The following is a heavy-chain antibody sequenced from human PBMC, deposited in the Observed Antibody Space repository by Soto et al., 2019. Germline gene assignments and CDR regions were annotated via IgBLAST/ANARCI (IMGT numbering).Heavy chain of an antibody. J-gene: IGHJ6*02. CDR2: INPSGGST. D-gene: IGHD2-2*02. CDR3: ARDQPYCSSTSCYIPGTKAYYGVDV. V-gene: IGHV1-46*01. CDR1: GYTFTSYY. Sequence: ASVKVSCKASGYTFTSYYMHWVRQAPGQGLEWMGIINPSGGSTSYAQKFQGRVTMTRDTSTSTVYMELSSLRSEDTAVYYCARDQPYCSSTSCYIPGTKAYYGVDVWGQGTTVTVSS.